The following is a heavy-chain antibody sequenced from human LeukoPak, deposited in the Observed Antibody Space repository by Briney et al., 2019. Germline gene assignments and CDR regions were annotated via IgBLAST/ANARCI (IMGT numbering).Heavy chain of an antibody. CDR2: ISWDGGST. CDR3: AKAPVVSCYVNWSDP. J-gene: IGHJ5*02. CDR1: GFTFDDYA. D-gene: IGHD2-2*01. Sequence: GGSLRLSCAASGFTFDDYAMHWVRQAPGKGLEWVSLISWDGGSTYYADSVKGRFTISRDNSKNTLYLQMNSLRAEDTAVYYCAKAPVVSCYVNWSDPWGQGTLVTVSS. V-gene: IGHV3-43D*03.